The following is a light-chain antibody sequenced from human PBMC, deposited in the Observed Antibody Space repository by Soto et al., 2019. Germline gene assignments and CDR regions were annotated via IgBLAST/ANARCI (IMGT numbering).Light chain of an antibody. Sequence: DIQMTQSPSTLSASVGDRVTITCRASQSINNWLAWYQQKPGKAPKLLIYKTSDLESGVPSRFSGSGSGTEFSLTISSLQPDDFATYYSQQYKSFSLTFGGGTRVEVK. CDR2: KTS. CDR1: QSINNW. V-gene: IGKV1-5*03. J-gene: IGKJ4*01. CDR3: QQYKSFSLT.